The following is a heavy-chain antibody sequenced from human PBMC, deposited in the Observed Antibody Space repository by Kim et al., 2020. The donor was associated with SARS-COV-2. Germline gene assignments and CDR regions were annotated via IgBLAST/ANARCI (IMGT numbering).Heavy chain of an antibody. CDR3: VKDNKGSATSAGFD. J-gene: IGHJ2*01. CDR1: GFIFTNYF. D-gene: IGHD3-10*01. V-gene: IGHV3-64*04. CDR2: ISNKSDKA. Sequence: GGSLRLSCSASGFIFTNYFMNWVRRAPGKGLESVSAISNKSDKAYKQDSATGRCSISRYNSDTTMYLQMNSLRVDATAVYYCVKDNKGSATSAGFD.